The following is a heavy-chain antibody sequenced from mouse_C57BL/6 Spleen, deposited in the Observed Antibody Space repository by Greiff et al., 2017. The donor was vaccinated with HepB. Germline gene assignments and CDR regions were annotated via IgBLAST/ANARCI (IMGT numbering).Heavy chain of an antibody. CDR2: ISSGSSTI. V-gene: IGHV5-17*01. J-gene: IGHJ4*01. Sequence: EVKVVESGGGLVKPGGSLKLSCAASGFTFSDYGMHWVRQAPEKGLEWVAYISSGSSTIYYADTVKGRFTISRDNAKNTLFLQMTSLRSEDTAMYYCARGDYTFYAMDYWGQGTSVTVSS. CDR3: ARGDYTFYAMDY. CDR1: GFTFSDYG. D-gene: IGHD2-4*01.